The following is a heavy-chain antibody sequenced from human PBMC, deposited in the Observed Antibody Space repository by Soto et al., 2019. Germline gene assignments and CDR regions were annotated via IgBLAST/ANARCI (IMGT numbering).Heavy chain of an antibody. Sequence: GGSLRLSCEASGFTFSSYAMSWVRQAPGKGLEWVSGISGNGGSTYYADSVKGRFTISRDKSKSTLYLQMNSLRAEDTAVYYCAKDYYGSGSRGFFDYWGHGTLVTVSS. J-gene: IGHJ4*01. CDR3: AKDYYGSGSRGFFDY. CDR1: GFTFSSYA. CDR2: ISGNGGST. V-gene: IGHV3-23*01. D-gene: IGHD3-10*01.